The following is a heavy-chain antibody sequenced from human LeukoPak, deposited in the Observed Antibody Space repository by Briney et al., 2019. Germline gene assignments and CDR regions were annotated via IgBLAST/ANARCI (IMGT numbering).Heavy chain of an antibody. V-gene: IGHV4-59*11. CDR3: GRRSVRGVIRY. Sequence: SETLSLTCSVSGDSISMHYWSWIRQPPGKGLEWIGYIDHTGSTNYNPSLKSRVTISVDTSKNQFSLKLSSVTAADTAVYYCGRRSVRGVIRYWGQGTLVTVSS. J-gene: IGHJ4*02. CDR1: GDSISMHY. D-gene: IGHD3-10*01. CDR2: IDHTGST.